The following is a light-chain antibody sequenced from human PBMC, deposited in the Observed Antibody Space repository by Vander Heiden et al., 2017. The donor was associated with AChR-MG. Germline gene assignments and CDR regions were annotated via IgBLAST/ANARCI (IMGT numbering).Light chain of an antibody. V-gene: IGLV3-1*01. Sequence: SYELTQPPSVSVSPGQTTSLTCSGDKLGDKYACWFQQKPGQSPVLVIYQDNKRPSGISERFSGSNSGNTATLTISGTQAMDEADYYCQAWDSSTLVVFGGGTKLTVL. CDR3: QAWDSSTLVV. CDR2: QDN. CDR1: KLGDKY. J-gene: IGLJ2*01.